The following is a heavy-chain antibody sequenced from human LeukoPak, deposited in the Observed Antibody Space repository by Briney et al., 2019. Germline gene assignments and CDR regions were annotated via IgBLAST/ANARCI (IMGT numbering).Heavy chain of an antibody. Sequence: GGSLRLSCAASGFTFSSYWMHWVRQAPGKGLVWVSRINSDGSSTNYADSVKGRFTISRDNAKNTLYLQMNSLGAEDTAVYYCAKEGRSLDIWGQGTMVTVSS. J-gene: IGHJ3*02. V-gene: IGHV3-74*01. CDR3: AKEGRSLDI. CDR1: GFTFSSYW. CDR2: INSDGSST. D-gene: IGHD3-10*01.